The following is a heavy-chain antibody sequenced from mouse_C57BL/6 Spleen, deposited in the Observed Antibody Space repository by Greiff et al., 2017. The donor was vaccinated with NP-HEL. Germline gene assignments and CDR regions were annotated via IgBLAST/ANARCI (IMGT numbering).Heavy chain of an antibody. V-gene: IGHV1-50*01. Sequence: QVQLQQSGAELVKPGASVKLSCKASGYTFTSYWMQWVKQRPGQGLEWIGEIDPSDSYTNYNQKFKGKATLTVDTSSSTAYMQLSSLTSEDSAVYYCARSPTGHFDVWGTGTTVTVSS. CDR2: IDPSDSYT. CDR3: ARSPTGHFDV. D-gene: IGHD4-1*02. J-gene: IGHJ1*03. CDR1: GYTFTSYW.